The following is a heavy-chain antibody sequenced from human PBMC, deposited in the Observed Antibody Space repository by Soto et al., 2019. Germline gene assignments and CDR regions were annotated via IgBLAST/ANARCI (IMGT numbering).Heavy chain of an antibody. Sequence: GGSLRLSCAASGFTFSSYGMHWVRQAPGKGLEWVAVISYDGSNKYYADSVKGRFTISRDNSKNTLYLQMNSLRAEDTAVYYCAKGGYYASSAKGASYWGQGTLVTVSS. D-gene: IGHD3-22*01. CDR1: GFTFSSYG. CDR3: AKGGYYASSAKGASY. CDR2: ISYDGSNK. J-gene: IGHJ4*02. V-gene: IGHV3-30*18.